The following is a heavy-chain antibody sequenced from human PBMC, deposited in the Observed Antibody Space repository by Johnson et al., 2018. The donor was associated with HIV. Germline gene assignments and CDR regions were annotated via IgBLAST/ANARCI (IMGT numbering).Heavy chain of an antibody. V-gene: IGHV3-30*04. CDR1: GFTFSSYA. CDR3: TTDRRALGYYYDSSGYNSRAFDF. CDR2: LSYAGSNK. D-gene: IGHD3-22*01. J-gene: IGHJ3*01. Sequence: QMLLVESGGGVVQPGRSLRLSCAASGFTFSSYAMHWVRQAPGKGLEWVAVLSYAGSNKYYAASVTGRFTISRDNSKNTLYLQMNSLRAEDTAVYYCTTDRRALGYYYDSSGYNSRAFDFWGQGTMVTVSS.